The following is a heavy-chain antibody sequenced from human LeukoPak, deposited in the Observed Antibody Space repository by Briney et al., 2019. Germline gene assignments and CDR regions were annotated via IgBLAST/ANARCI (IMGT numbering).Heavy chain of an antibody. Sequence: SETLSLTCAVYGGSFSGYYWSWIRQPPGKGLEWIGEINHSGSTNYNPSLKSRVTISVDTSKNQFSLELSSVTAADTAVYYCARGHCSSTSCYGGGSNWFDPWGQGTLVTVS. CDR1: GGSFSGYY. CDR3: ARGHCSSTSCYGGGSNWFDP. D-gene: IGHD2-2*01. V-gene: IGHV4-34*01. J-gene: IGHJ5*02. CDR2: INHSGST.